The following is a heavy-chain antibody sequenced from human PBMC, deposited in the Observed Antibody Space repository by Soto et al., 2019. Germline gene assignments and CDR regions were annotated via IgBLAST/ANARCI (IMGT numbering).Heavy chain of an antibody. CDR2: INVDGSET. D-gene: IGHD2-21*01. CDR1: GFTFTTYW. Sequence: EVQLVESGGGLVQPGGSLRLSCVASGFTFTTYWMTWVRQAPGKGLEWVANINVDGSETSYVGSVRGRFTISRDNAKTSLYLQMTNVRGEDTAVYYCVRRAGGAVVWYYDLWGRGTLVSVFS. CDR3: VRRAGGAVVWYYDL. J-gene: IGHJ2*01. V-gene: IGHV3-7*03.